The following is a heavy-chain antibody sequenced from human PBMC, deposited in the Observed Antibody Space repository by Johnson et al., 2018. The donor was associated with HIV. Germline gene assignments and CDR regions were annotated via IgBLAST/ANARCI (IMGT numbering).Heavy chain of an antibody. J-gene: IGHJ3*01. CDR3: AKPPSMGADAFDV. V-gene: IGHV3-66*03. Sequence: VQLVESGGGLIQPGGSLRLSCAASGFTVSSNYMSWVRQAPGKGLECVSVIYSGGSTYYADSVKGRFTISRDNSKNTLYLQMNSLRAEDSALYYCAKPPSMGADAFDVWGQGTMVTVSS. D-gene: IGHD3-16*01. CDR2: IYSGGST. CDR1: GFTVSSNY.